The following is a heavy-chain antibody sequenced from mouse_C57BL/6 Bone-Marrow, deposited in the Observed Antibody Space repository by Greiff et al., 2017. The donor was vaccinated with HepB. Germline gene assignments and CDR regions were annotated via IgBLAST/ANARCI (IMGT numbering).Heavy chain of an antibody. CDR2: INPNNGGT. CDR1: GYTFTDYY. D-gene: IGHD1-1*01. V-gene: IGHV1-26*01. Sequence: EVKLQQSGPELVKPGASVKISCKASGYTFTDYYMNWVKQSHGKSLEWIGDINPNNGGTSYNQKFKGKATLTVDKSSSTAYMELRSLTSEDSAVYYCARSETYYYGSSPFDYWGQGTTLTVSS. J-gene: IGHJ2*01. CDR3: ARSETYYYGSSPFDY.